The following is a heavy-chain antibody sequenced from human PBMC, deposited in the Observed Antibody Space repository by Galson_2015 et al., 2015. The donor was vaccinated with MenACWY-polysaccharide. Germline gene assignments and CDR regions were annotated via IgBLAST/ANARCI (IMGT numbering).Heavy chain of an antibody. CDR1: GFTFSSYG. CDR2: ILSDGSKK. Sequence: SLRLSCAASGFTFSSYGMHWVRQAPGKGLEWVAAILSDGSKKYYAESVKGRFTISRDNSKNTLSLQMNSLRAEDTAIYYCAKDLLLWGAPDFDYWGQGTLVTVSS. D-gene: IGHD1-26*01. CDR3: AKDLLLWGAPDFDY. J-gene: IGHJ4*02. V-gene: IGHV3-30*18.